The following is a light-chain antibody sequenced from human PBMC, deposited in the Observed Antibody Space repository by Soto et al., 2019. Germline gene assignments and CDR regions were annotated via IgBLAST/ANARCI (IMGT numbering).Light chain of an antibody. CDR1: SSDVGGYNY. V-gene: IGLV2-14*01. CDR2: DVS. Sequence: QSALTQPASVSGSPGHSITISCTGTSSDVGGYNYVSWYQQHPGKAPQLMIYDVSNRPSGVSNRFSGSKSGNTASLTISGLQAEDEADYYCSSYTSSSTSVVFGGGTKLTVL. CDR3: SSYTSSSTSVV. J-gene: IGLJ2*01.